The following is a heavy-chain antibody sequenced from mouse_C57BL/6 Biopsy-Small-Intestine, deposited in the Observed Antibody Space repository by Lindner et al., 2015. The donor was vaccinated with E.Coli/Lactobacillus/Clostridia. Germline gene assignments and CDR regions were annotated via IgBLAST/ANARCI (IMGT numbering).Heavy chain of an antibody. CDR1: GYTFTDYN. J-gene: IGHJ2*01. Sequence: VQLQESGPELVKPGASVKMSCKASGYTFTDYNMHWVRQSHGKSLEWIGYINPNNGGTSYNQKFKGKATLTVNKSSSTAYMELRSLTSEDSAVYYCARWGNYVFDYWGQGTTLTVSS. CDR2: INPNNGGT. CDR3: ARWGNYVFDY. V-gene: IGHV1-22*01. D-gene: IGHD2-1*01.